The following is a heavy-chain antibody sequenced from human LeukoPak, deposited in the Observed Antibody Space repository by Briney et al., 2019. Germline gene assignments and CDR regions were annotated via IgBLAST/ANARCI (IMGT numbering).Heavy chain of an antibody. D-gene: IGHD3-22*01. CDR2: IIPIFGTA. V-gene: IGHV1-69*01. J-gene: IGHJ5*02. CDR3: ARERARPYYYDSSGYYRVTWFDP. CDR1: GGTFISYA. Sequence: SVKVSCKASGGTFISYAISWVRQAPGQGLEWMGGIIPIFGTANYAQKFQGRVTITADESTSTAYMELSSLRSEDTAVYYCARERARPYYYDSSGYYRVTWFDPWGQGTLVTVSS.